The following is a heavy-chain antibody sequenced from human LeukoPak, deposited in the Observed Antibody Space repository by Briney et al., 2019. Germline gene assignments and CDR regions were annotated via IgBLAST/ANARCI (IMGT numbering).Heavy chain of an antibody. D-gene: IGHD2-8*01. CDR1: GYTFTSYG. Sequence: ASVKVSCKASGYTFTSYGISWVRQAPGQGLEWMGWISAYNGNTNYAQKLQGRVTMTTDTSTSTAYMELRSLRSDDTAVYYCARDCTNGVCYNTNLDYWGQGTLVTVSS. J-gene: IGHJ4*02. CDR3: ARDCTNGVCYNTNLDY. CDR2: ISAYNGNT. V-gene: IGHV1-18*01.